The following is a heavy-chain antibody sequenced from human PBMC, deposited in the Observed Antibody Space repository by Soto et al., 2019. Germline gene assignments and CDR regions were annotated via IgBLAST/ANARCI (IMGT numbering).Heavy chain of an antibody. CDR2: IIPILGIA. V-gene: IGHV1-69*08. CDR1: GGTFSSYT. D-gene: IGHD3-10*01. Sequence: QVQLVQSGAEVKKPGSSVKVSCKASGGTFSSYTISWVRQAPGQGLEWMGRIIPILGIANYAQKFQGRVTITADKSTSTAYMELSSLRSEDTAVYYCARDDGYYYGSGSYSTPYPFMYYYYYMDVWGKGTTVTVSS. CDR3: ARDDGYYYGSGSYSTPYPFMYYYYYMDV. J-gene: IGHJ6*03.